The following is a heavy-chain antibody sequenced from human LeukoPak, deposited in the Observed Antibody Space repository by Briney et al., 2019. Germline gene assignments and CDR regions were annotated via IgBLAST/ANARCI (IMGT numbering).Heavy chain of an antibody. D-gene: IGHD2-2*01. CDR1: GYTFTSYD. J-gene: IGHJ6*02. CDR2: MNPNSGNT. V-gene: IGHV1-8*01. CDR3: ARGWVVDYYYYYGMDV. Sequence: ASVKVSCKASGYTFTSYDINWVRQATGQGLEWMGWMNPNSGNTGYAQKFQGRVTMTRNTSISTAYMELSSLRSEDTAMYYCARGWVVDYYYYYGMDVWGQGTTVTVSS.